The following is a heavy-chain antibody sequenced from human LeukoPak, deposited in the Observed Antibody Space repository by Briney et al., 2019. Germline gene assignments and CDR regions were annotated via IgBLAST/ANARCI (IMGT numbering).Heavy chain of an antibody. CDR3: ARGPSGYSNWFDP. CDR1: GFTFSSYS. D-gene: IGHD2-15*01. V-gene: IGHV3-21*01. J-gene: IGHJ5*02. Sequence: GGSLRLSRAASGFTFSSYSMNWVRQAPGKGLEWVSSISSSSSYIYYADSVKGRFTISRDNAKNSLYLQMNSLRAEDTAVYYCARGPSGYSNWFDPWGQGTLVTVSS. CDR2: ISSSSSYI.